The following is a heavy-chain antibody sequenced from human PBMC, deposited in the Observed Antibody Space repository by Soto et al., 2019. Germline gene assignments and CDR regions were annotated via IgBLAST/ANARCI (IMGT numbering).Heavy chain of an antibody. J-gene: IGHJ3*02. Sequence: GGSLRLSCAASGFTFSSYAMSWVRQAPGKGLEWVSAISGGGGSTYYADSVKGRFTISRDNSKNTLYLQMNSLRAEDTAVYYCAKEDVVVVAATHDAFDIWGQGTMVTVSS. V-gene: IGHV3-23*01. CDR2: ISGGGGST. CDR3: AKEDVVVVAATHDAFDI. D-gene: IGHD2-15*01. CDR1: GFTFSSYA.